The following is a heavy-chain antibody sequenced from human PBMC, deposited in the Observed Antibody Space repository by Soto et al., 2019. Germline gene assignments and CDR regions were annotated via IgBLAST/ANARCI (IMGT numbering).Heavy chain of an antibody. J-gene: IGHJ5*02. D-gene: IGHD2-2*01. CDR2: ISAYNGNT. CDR1: GYTFTSYG. CDR3: ARDLGCISTRCRSRFDP. V-gene: IGHV1-18*01. Sequence: ASVKVSCKASGYTFTSYGISWVRQAPGQGLEWMGWISAYNGNTNYAQKLQGRVTMTTDTSTSTAYMELRSLRSDDTAVYYCARDLGCISTRCRSRFDPWGQGTLVTVSS.